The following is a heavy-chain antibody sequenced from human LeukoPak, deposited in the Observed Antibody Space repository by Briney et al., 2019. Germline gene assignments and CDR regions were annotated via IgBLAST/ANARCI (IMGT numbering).Heavy chain of an antibody. V-gene: IGHV4-34*01. CDR1: AGSFSGYY. D-gene: IGHD6-19*01. J-gene: IGHJ4*02. CDR3: ASRSPLYTSARGDS. CDR2: INHSGST. Sequence: SETLSLTCAVYAGSFSGYYWSWIRQPPGKGLEWIGEINHSGSTKYNPSLKSRVTISVDTSKNQFSLKLNSVTAADTAVYYCASRSPLYTSARGDSWGQGTLVTVSS.